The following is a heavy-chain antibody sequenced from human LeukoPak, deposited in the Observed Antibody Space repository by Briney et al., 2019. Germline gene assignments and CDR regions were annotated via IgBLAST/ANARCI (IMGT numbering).Heavy chain of an antibody. CDR3: ARTFYDPSLAFDI. CDR2: INPNSGGT. J-gene: IGHJ3*02. D-gene: IGHD2/OR15-2a*01. CDR1: GYTFTGYY. V-gene: IGHV1-2*02. Sequence: GASVKVSCKASGYTFTGYYIHWVRQAPGQGLEWMGWINPNSGGTNYAQNFQGRVTMTRDTSITTAYMELSRLRSDDTAAYYCARTFYDPSLAFDIWGQGTMVTVSS.